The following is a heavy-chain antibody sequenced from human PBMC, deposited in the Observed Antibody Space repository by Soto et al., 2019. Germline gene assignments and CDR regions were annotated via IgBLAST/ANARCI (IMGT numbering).Heavy chain of an antibody. V-gene: IGHV4-34*01. CDR2: INHSGST. CDR3: ARGADGYNDFDY. CDR1: GGSFSGYY. Sequence: SETLSLTCAVYGGSFSGYYWSWIRQPPGKGLEWIGEINHSGSTNYNPSLKSRVPISVDTSKNQFSLKLSSVTAADTAVYYCARGADGYNDFDYWGQGTLVTVSS. J-gene: IGHJ4*02. D-gene: IGHD5-12*01.